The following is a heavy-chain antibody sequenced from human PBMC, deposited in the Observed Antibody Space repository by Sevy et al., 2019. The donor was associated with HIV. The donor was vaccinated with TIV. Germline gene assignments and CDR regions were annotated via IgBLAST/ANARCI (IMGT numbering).Heavy chain of an antibody. D-gene: IGHD3-3*01. V-gene: IGHV3-11*01. J-gene: IGHJ5*02. CDR2: ISGTGNTK. Sequence: GGSLRLSCVGSGFRFSGYYMNWIRQAPGTGLEWVSYISGTGNTKYYTDSVKGRFTISRDNAKNSLYLEMNSLRVDDTAVYYCARDPTYYDFWAGYYTGWFDPWGQGTLVTVSS. CDR1: GFRFSGYY. CDR3: ARDPTYYDFWAGYYTGWFDP.